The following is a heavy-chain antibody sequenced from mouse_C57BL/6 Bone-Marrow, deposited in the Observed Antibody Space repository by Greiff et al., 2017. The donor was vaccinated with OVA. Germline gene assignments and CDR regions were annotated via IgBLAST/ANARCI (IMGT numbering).Heavy chain of an antibody. V-gene: IGHV1-64*01. CDR2: IHPNSGST. CDR1: GYTFTSYW. J-gene: IGHJ2*01. CDR3: ARWTAQATCYFDY. D-gene: IGHD3-2*02. Sequence: QVQLQQPGAELVKPGASVKLSCKASGYTFTSYWMHWVKQRPGQGLEWIGMIHPNSGSTNYNEKFKSKATLTVDKSSSTAYMQLSSLTSEDSAVYYCARWTAQATCYFDYWGQGTTLTVSS.